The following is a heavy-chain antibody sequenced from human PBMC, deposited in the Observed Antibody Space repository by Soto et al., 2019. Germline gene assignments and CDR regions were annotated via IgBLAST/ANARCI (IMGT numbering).Heavy chain of an antibody. CDR3: TTGLSNGYYNFDY. V-gene: IGHV3-15*01. CDR2: IKGEADGGTT. D-gene: IGHD3-22*01. J-gene: IGHJ4*02. CDR1: GFTFGSYT. Sequence: GGSLRLSCAASGFTFGSYTMSWVRQAPGKGLEWVGRIKGEADGGTTDYAAPVKGRITISRDHSKDTLYLQMNSLKTEDTAVYYCTTGLSNGYYNFDYWGQGTPVTVSS.